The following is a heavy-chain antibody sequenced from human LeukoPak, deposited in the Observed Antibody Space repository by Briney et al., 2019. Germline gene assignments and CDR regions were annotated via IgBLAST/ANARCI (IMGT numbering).Heavy chain of an antibody. CDR2: ISGSGGST. Sequence: GGSLSLSCAVSGFTFSSYAMSWVRQPPGKGLEWVSAISGSGGSTYYADSVKGRFTISRDNSKNTLYLQMNSLIAEDTAVYYCAKDLPNIFYHSSGYHDYWGQGTLVTVSS. J-gene: IGHJ4*02. CDR1: GFTFSSYA. D-gene: IGHD3-22*01. V-gene: IGHV3-23*01. CDR3: AKDLPNIFYHSSGYHDY.